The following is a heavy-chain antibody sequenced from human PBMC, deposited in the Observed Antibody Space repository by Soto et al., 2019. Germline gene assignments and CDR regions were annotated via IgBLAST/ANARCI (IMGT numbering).Heavy chain of an antibody. Sequence: PGGSLRLSCAASGFTFDDYAMHWVRQAPGKGLEWVSLISWDGGSTYYADSVKGRFTISRDNSKNSLYLQMNSLRAEDTALYYCAKDGCSSTSCPSDYYYYYGMDVWGQGTTVTVS. V-gene: IGHV3-43D*04. CDR1: GFTFDDYA. D-gene: IGHD2-2*01. CDR2: ISWDGGST. CDR3: AKDGCSSTSCPSDYYYYYGMDV. J-gene: IGHJ6*02.